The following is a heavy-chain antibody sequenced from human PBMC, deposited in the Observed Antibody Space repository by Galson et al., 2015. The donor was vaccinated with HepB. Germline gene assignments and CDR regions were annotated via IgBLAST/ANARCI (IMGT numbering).Heavy chain of an antibody. J-gene: IGHJ6*02. CDR3: AKDINNIWNYYGMGV. CDR2: ISGSGGST. Sequence: SLRLSCAASGFTFSSFAMSWVRLAPGKGLEWVSGISGSGGSTYYADSVKGRFTISRDNSKNTLYLQMNSLRAEDTAVYYCAKDINNIWNYYGMGVWGQGTTVTVSS. D-gene: IGHD2/OR15-2a*01. V-gene: IGHV3-23*01. CDR1: GFTFSSFA.